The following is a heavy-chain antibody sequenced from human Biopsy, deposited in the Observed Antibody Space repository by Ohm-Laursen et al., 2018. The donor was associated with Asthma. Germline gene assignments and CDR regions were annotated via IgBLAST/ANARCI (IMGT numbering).Heavy chain of an antibody. D-gene: IGHD2-8*02. CDR1: GYTFNSSG. J-gene: IGHJ5*02. CDR2: INACNGKI. V-gene: IGHV1-3*01. CDR3: ARDGNWCRLRNCSPPGYWFDP. Sequence: ASVKVSCKASGYTFNSSGITWVRQAPGQGPEWMGWINACNGKIKYSQKFQGRVTITRDTSATTAYMELSSLTSGDTAVYYCARDGNWCRLRNCSPPGYWFDPWGQGTLVTVSS.